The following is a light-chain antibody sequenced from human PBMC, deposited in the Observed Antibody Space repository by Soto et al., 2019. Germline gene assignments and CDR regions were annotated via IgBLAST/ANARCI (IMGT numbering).Light chain of an antibody. CDR1: QSISNY. J-gene: IGKJ2*01. V-gene: IGKV1-39*01. CDR2: AAS. Sequence: DIQMTQSPSSLSASVGDSVTITCRASQSISNYVNWYQHKLGKAPTLLIYAASVLQSGAPSKFSGSGSGTDFTLTITSLQPEDFAVYYCHQTYSFPPTFGQGTNLDI. CDR3: HQTYSFPPT.